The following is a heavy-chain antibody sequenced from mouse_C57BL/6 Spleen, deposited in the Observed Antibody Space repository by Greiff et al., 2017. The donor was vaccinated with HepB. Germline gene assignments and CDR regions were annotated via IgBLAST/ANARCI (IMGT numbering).Heavy chain of an antibody. CDR2: IYPGDGDT. J-gene: IGHJ2*01. CDR1: GYAFSSYW. CDR3: ARGSDSNYIDY. D-gene: IGHD2-5*01. Sequence: VKLMESGAELVKPGASVKISCKASGYAFSSYWMNWVKQRPGKGLEWIGQIYPGDGDTNYNGKFKGKATLTADKSSSTAYMQLSSLTSEDSAVYFCARGSDSNYIDYWGQGTTLTVSS. V-gene: IGHV1-80*01.